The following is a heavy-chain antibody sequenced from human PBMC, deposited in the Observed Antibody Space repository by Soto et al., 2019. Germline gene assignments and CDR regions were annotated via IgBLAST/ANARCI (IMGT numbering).Heavy chain of an antibody. CDR3: AKSIGYYGWYFDL. V-gene: IGHV3-23*01. D-gene: IGHD3-22*01. CDR1: GFTFSSYA. CDR2: ISGSGGST. J-gene: IGHJ2*01. Sequence: GGSLRLSCAASGFTFSSYAMSWVRQAPGKGLEWVSAISGSGGSTYYADSVKGRFTISRDNSRNTLYLQMNSLRAEDTAVYYCAKSIGYYGWYFDLWGRGTLVTVSS.